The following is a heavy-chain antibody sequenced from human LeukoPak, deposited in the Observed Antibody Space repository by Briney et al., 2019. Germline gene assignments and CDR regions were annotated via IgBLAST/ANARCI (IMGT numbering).Heavy chain of an antibody. J-gene: IGHJ6*03. CDR2: IRYDGSNK. CDR1: GFTFSSYG. V-gene: IGHV3-30*02. CDR3: AKDAGGYYYYYYYMDV. Sequence: PGGSLRLSCAASGFTFSSYGMHWVRQAPGKGLEWVAFIRYDGSNKYYADSVKGRFTISRDNSKNTLYLQMNSLRAEDTAVYYCAKDAGGYYYYYYYMDVWGKGTTVTVSS. D-gene: IGHD3-10*01.